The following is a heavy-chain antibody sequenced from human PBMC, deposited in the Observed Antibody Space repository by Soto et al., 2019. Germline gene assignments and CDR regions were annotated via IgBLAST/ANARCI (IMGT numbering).Heavy chain of an antibody. CDR2: IYYSGST. D-gene: IGHD3-3*01. Sequence: PSETLSLTCTVSGGSISSSSYYWGWIRQPPGKGLEWIGSIYYSGSTYYNPSLKSRVTISVDTSKNQFSLKLSSVTAADTAVYYCASLDFWSGYDLLDYWGQGTLVTVSS. V-gene: IGHV4-39*01. CDR3: ASLDFWSGYDLLDY. J-gene: IGHJ4*02. CDR1: GGSISSSSYY.